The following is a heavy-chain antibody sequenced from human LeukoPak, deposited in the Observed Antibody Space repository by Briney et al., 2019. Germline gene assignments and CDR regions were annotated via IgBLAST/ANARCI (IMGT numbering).Heavy chain of an antibody. CDR1: GFTFSNAW. Sequence: GGSLRLSCAASGFTFSNAWMSWVRQAPGKGLEWVGRIKSKTDGGTTDYAAPVKGRFTISRDDSKNTLYLQMNGLRAEDTAVYYCAKDPVEYSSSTETLLHWGQGTLVTVSS. D-gene: IGHD6-6*01. J-gene: IGHJ1*01. CDR3: AKDPVEYSSSTETLLH. CDR2: IKSKTDGGTT. V-gene: IGHV3-15*01.